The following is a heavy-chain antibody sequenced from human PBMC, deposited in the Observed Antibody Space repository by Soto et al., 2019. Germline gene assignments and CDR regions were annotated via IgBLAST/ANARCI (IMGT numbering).Heavy chain of an antibody. CDR1: GFTFSSYS. CDR2: ISSSSSYI. D-gene: IGHD2-21*01. Sequence: GESLKISCAASGFTFSSYSMNWVRQAPGKGLEWVSSISSSSSYIYYADSVKGRFTISRDNAKNSLYLQMNSLRAEDTAVYYCARRDYGGYVDYWGQGTLVTVSS. J-gene: IGHJ4*02. CDR3: ARRDYGGYVDY. V-gene: IGHV3-21*01.